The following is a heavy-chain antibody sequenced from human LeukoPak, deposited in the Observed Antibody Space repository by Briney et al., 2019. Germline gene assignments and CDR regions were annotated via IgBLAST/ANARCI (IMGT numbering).Heavy chain of an antibody. V-gene: IGHV3-66*01. Sequence: GGSLRLSCAASGFTVSSNYMSWVRQAPGKGLEWVSVIYSGGSTYYADSVKGRFTISRDNSKNTLYLQMNSLRAEDTAVYYCARARYYYGSGSYYNWAYFDYWGQGTLATVSS. CDR3: ARARYYYGSGSYYNWAYFDY. J-gene: IGHJ4*02. D-gene: IGHD3-10*01. CDR1: GFTVSSNY. CDR2: IYSGGST.